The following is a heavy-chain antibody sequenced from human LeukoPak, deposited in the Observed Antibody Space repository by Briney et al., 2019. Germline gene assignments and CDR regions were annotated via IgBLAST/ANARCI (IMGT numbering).Heavy chain of an antibody. CDR3: ARGPFGEYYFDY. D-gene: IGHD3-3*01. V-gene: IGHV1-8*01. CDR2: MNPNSGNT. CDR1: GYTFTSYG. Sequence: ASVKVSCKASGYTFTSYGINWVRQATGQGLEWMGWMNPNSGNTGYAQKFQGRVTMTRNTSISTAYMELSSLRSEDTAVYYRARGPFGEYYFDYWGQGTLVTVSS. J-gene: IGHJ4*02.